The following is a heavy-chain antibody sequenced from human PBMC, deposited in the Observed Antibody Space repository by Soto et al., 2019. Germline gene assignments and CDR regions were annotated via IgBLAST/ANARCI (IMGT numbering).Heavy chain of an antibody. V-gene: IGHV4-30-4*01. CDR3: ARGPSGDKVDS. D-gene: IGHD7-27*01. Sequence: QVQLQESGPGLVKPSQTLSLTCTVSGGSISTVDYWWSWIRQSPDMGLEWIGHIYDGGRTYNNPSRQSRVTMALDTTTSQLSLTLSTVSAADTAVYYCARGPSGDKVDSWGQGTLVTVSS. J-gene: IGHJ4*02. CDR2: IYDGGRT. CDR1: GGSISTVDYW.